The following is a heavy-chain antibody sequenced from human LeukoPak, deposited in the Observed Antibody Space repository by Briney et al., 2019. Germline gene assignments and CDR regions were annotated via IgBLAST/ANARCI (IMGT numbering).Heavy chain of an antibody. D-gene: IGHD3-10*01. J-gene: IGHJ5*02. Sequence: PGGSLRLSCAASGFTFSSFSMNWVRQAPGKRLEWVAVIWDDGNNKRYANSVNGRFTISRDNSENTLYLQMNGLTAEDTAMYYCAGDSYQDYYGRFDPWGQGTLVIVSS. V-gene: IGHV3-33*08. CDR2: IWDDGNNK. CDR3: AGDSYQDYYGRFDP. CDR1: GFTFSSFS.